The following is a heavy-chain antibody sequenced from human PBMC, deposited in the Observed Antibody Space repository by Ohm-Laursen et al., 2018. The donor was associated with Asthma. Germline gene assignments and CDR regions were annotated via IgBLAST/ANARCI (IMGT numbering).Heavy chain of an antibody. CDR1: AYSFPNYD. V-gene: IGHV1-3*01. D-gene: IGHD3-22*01. CDR3: ARVLSYYDHSSYYDRIDY. Sequence: SSVKVSCKTSAYSFPNYDFHWVRQAPGQRLEWMGWINAGNGHTKYSQKFQDRVTMTTDTSTSTAYMELRGLRSDDTAVYYCARVLSYYDHSSYYDRIDYWGQGSLVTVSS. J-gene: IGHJ4*02. CDR2: INAGNGHT.